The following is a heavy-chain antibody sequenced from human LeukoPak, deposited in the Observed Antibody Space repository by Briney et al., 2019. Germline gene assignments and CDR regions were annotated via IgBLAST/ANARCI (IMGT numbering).Heavy chain of an antibody. CDR3: AIMHPYYDGSGYWVQ. J-gene: IGHJ4*02. CDR1: GFTFSSYW. CDR2: ISTSGGST. Sequence: GGSLRLSCAASGFTFSSYWMSWVRQAPGKGLEWVSGISTSGGSTSYADSAKGRFTISRDNPRNTLYMQMNSLRAEDTALYYCAIMHPYYDGSGYWVQWGQGTLVTVSS. V-gene: IGHV3-23*01. D-gene: IGHD3-22*01.